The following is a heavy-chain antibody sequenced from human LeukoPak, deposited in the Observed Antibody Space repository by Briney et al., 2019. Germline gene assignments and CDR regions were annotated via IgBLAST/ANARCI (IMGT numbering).Heavy chain of an antibody. CDR2: IIPILGIA. J-gene: IGHJ2*01. CDR3: ARTRDYGNWYFDL. Sequence: SVKVSCKASGGTFTSYTVSWVRQAPGQGLEWMGRIIPILGIANYAQKFQGRVTITADKSTSTAYMELSSLRSEDTAVYYCARTRDYGNWYFDLWGRGTLVTVSS. V-gene: IGHV1-69*02. CDR1: GGTFTSYT. D-gene: IGHD4-17*01.